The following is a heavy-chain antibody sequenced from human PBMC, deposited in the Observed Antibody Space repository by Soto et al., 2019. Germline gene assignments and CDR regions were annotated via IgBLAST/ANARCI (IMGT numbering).Heavy chain of an antibody. V-gene: IGHV3-23*01. J-gene: IGHJ4*02. CDR3: AKGPRFPLYSDSSGYRYDFDD. CDR2: ITAGGVGP. Sequence: AGSLRLSCPASGFTLSNYAMSWVRRAPRRGLEWVPGITAGGVGPHNADSVKGRFTISRDSAKNAVHLQTNSLRAQDTAVYYCAKGPRFPLYSDSSGYRYDFDDWGQGTLVTDSA. CDR1: GFTLSNYA. D-gene: IGHD3-22*01.